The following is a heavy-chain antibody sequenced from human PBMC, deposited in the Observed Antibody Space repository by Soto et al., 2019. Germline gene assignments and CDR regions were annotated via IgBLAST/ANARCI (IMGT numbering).Heavy chain of an antibody. V-gene: IGHV3-66*01. D-gene: IGHD2-15*01. J-gene: IGHJ3*01. CDR3: AGDIPGERDVSCGAFDV. Sequence: EVQLVESGGGLVQPGGSLRLSCLASGFTVSSSFMNWVRQAPGKGLEWVSVIYRDGKTFYADSVKGRFTISRDKAKNTLYLQMSGLRVGDTGVSYCAGDIPGERDVSCGAFDVWGQGTMVTVSS. CDR2: IYRDGKT. CDR1: GFTVSSSF.